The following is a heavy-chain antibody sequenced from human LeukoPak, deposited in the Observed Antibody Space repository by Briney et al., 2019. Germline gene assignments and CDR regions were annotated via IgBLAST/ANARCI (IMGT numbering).Heavy chain of an antibody. Sequence: PSETLSLTCAVYGGSFSGYYWSWIRQPPGKGLEWIGDINHSGSTNYNPSLKSRVTISVDTSKNQFSLKLSSVTAADTAVYYCASYAKDIVVLPAASIYWYFDLWGRGTLVTVSS. CDR1: GGSFSGYY. D-gene: IGHD2-2*01. J-gene: IGHJ2*01. CDR2: INHSGST. CDR3: ASYAKDIVVLPAASIYWYFDL. V-gene: IGHV4-34*01.